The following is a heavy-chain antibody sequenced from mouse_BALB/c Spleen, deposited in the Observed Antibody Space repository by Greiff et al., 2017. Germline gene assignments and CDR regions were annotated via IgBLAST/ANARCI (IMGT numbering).Heavy chain of an antibody. J-gene: IGHJ4*01. Sequence: EVMLVESGGGLVKPGGSLKLSCAASGFTFSSYAMSWVRQSPEKRLEWVAEISSGGSYTYYPDTVTGRFTISRDNAKNTLYLEMSSLRSEDTAMYYCAREGDYRYVAGAMDYWGQGTSVTVSS. CDR3: AREGDYRYVAGAMDY. CDR1: GFTFSSYA. D-gene: IGHD2-14*01. CDR2: ISSGGSYT. V-gene: IGHV5-9-4*01.